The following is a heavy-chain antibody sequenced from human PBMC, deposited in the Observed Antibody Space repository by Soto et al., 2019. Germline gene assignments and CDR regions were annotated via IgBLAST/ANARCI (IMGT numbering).Heavy chain of an antibody. D-gene: IGHD3-9*01. V-gene: IGHV4-30-4*01. CDR3: ARGLVIRPYYYNGMDV. Sequence: QVQLQESGPGLVKPSQTLALTCTVSGGASSSGDYFWSCIRQSPGKGLEGIGYISSIGSTYYNPSLKSRVSVSRDTSKNQFSLKLSSVTTTDTAVYYCARGLVIRPYYYNGMDVWGQGTTVTVSS. CDR1: GGASSSGDYF. CDR2: ISSIGST. J-gene: IGHJ6*02.